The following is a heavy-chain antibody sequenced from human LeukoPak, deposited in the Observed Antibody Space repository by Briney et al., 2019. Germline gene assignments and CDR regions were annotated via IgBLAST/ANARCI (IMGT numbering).Heavy chain of an antibody. CDR2: IKSKTDGGTT. CDR3: TTDLRFEAAAGGYYFDY. D-gene: IGHD6-13*01. Sequence: GGSLRLSCAASGFTFSNAWMSWVRQAPGKGLEWVGRIKSKTDGGTTDYAAPVKGRFTISRDDSKNTLYLQMNSLKTEDTAVYYCTTDLRFEAAAGGYYFDYWGQGTLVTVSS. CDR1: GFTFSNAW. V-gene: IGHV3-15*01. J-gene: IGHJ4*02.